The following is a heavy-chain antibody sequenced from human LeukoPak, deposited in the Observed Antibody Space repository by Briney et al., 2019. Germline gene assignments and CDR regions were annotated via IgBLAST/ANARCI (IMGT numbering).Heavy chain of an antibody. V-gene: IGHV3-33*01. D-gene: IGHD2-8*02. J-gene: IGHJ4*02. CDR3: ARHNHDWGWDF. Sequence: GRSLRLSCAASGFIFSYYGMHWVRQAPGKGLEWLAVIWPDGTIQYYADPVKGRFTISRDNSKNTLYLQLTGLRADDSAVYYCARHNHDWGWDFWGQGAQVTVS. CDR2: IWPDGTIQ. CDR1: GFIFSYYG.